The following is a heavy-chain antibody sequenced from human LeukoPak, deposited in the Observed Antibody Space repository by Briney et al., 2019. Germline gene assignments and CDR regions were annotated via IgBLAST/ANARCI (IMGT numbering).Heavy chain of an antibody. J-gene: IGHJ4*02. V-gene: IGHV1-24*01. Sequence: ASVKVSCKVSGYTLTELSMHWVRQAPGKGLEWMGGFDPEDGETIYAQKFQGRVTMTRNTSISTAYMELSSLRSEDTAVYYCARGITMVRGVDYWGRGTLVTVSS. D-gene: IGHD3-10*01. CDR3: ARGITMVRGVDY. CDR2: FDPEDGET. CDR1: GYTLTELS.